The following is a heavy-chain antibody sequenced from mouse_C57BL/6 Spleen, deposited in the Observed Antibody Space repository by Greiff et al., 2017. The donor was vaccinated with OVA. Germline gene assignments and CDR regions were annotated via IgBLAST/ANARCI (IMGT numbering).Heavy chain of an antibody. Sequence: QVQLQQSGAELVKPGASVKISCKASGYAFSSYWMNWVKQRPGKGLEWIGQIYPGDGDTNYNGKFKGKATLTADKYSSTAYMQLSSLTSEDSAVYFYARSQLRLRYFDYWGQGTTLTVSS. CDR1: GYAFSSYW. CDR2: IYPGDGDT. J-gene: IGHJ2*01. V-gene: IGHV1-80*01. CDR3: ARSQLRLRYFDY. D-gene: IGHD3-2*02.